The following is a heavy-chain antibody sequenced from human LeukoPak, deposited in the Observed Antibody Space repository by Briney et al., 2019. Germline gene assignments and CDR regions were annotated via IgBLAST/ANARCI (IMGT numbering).Heavy chain of an antibody. CDR1: GGSISSYY. J-gene: IGHJ4*02. CDR3: ARRVYDSSGYYSHFDY. CDR2: IYTSGST. Sequence: SETLSLTCTVSGGSISSYYWSWIQQPPGKGLEWIGYIYTSGSTNYNPSLKSRVTISVDTSKNQFSLKLSSVTAADTAVYYCARRVYDSSGYYSHFDYWGQGTLVTVSS. D-gene: IGHD3-22*01. V-gene: IGHV4-4*09.